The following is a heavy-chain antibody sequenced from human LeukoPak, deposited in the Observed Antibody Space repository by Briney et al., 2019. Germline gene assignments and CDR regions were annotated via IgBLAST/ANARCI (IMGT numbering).Heavy chain of an antibody. V-gene: IGHV1-69*06. D-gene: IGHD5-18*01. CDR1: GGTFSSYA. J-gene: IGHJ4*02. CDR3: ARSPGYSYGYYY. Sequence: ASVKVSCKASGGTFSSYAISWVRQAPGQGLEWMGGIIPIFGTANYAQKFQGRVTITADKSTSTAYMELNSLRSEDTAVYYCARSPGYSYGYYYWGQGTLVTVSS. CDR2: IIPIFGTA.